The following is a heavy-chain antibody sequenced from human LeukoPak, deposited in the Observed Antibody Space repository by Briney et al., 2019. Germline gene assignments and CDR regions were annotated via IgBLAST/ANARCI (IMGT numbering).Heavy chain of an antibody. CDR2: IKQDGSEK. D-gene: IGHD3-9*01. V-gene: IGHV3-7*01. J-gene: IGHJ4*02. Sequence: PGGSLRLSCAASGFTFSSYWMSWVRQAPGKGLEWVANIKQDGSEKYYVDSVKGRFTISRDNAKNSLYLQMNSLRAEDTAVYYCASALYYDILTGYGAEFDYWGQGTLVTVSS. CDR3: ASALYYDILTGYGAEFDY. CDR1: GFTFSSYW.